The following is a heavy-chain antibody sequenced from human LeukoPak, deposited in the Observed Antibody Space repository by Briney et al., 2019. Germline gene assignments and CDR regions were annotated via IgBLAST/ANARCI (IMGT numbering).Heavy chain of an antibody. D-gene: IGHD3-16*02. V-gene: IGHV4-38-2*02. J-gene: IGHJ4*02. CDR3: ARTYDYIWGSFRSHSFDS. CDR2: IYHSGST. CDR1: GYSISSGYY. Sequence: SETLSLTCTVSGYSISSGYYWGWIRQPPGKGLEWIGSIYHSGSTYYNPSLKSRVTISVDTSKNQFSLKLSSVTAADTAVYYCARTYDYIWGSFRSHSFDSWGQGTLVTVSS.